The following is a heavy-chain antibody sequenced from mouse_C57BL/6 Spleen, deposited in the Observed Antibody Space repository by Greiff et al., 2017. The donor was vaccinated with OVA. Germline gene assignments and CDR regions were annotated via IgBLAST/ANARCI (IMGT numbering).Heavy chain of an antibody. V-gene: IGHV1-55*01. CDR3: ARTGDDYVPHFDY. Sequence: QVQLQQSGPELVKPGPSVKMSCKASGYTFTSYWITWVKQRPGQGLEWIGDIYPCSGSTNYNEKFKSKATLTVDTSSSTAYMQLNSLTSEDSAVYYCARTGDDYVPHFDYWGQGTTLTVSS. D-gene: IGHD2-4*01. CDR2: IYPCSGST. J-gene: IGHJ2*01. CDR1: GYTFTSYW.